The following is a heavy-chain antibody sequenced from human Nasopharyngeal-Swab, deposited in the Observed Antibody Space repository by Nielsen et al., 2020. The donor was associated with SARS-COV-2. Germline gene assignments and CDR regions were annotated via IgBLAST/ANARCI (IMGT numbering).Heavy chain of an antibody. CDR2: IKQDGSEK. J-gene: IGHJ6*02. CDR3: ARRRLRLSYYYYGMDV. Sequence: VRQALGKGLEWVANIKQDGSEKYYVDSVKGRFTISRDNAKNSLYLQMNSLRAEDTAVYYCARRRLRLSYYYYGMDVWGQGTTVTVSS. V-gene: IGHV3-7*01. D-gene: IGHD4-17*01.